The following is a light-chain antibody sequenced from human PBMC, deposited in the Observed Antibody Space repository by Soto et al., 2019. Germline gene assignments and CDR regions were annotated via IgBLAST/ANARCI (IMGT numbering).Light chain of an antibody. CDR3: QQCHSYWT. CDR2: DAS. Sequence: DIQMTQSPSTLSASVGDRVTITCRASQTINTWLARYQQKPGTAPKLLIYDASSLESGVPSRFSGSGSGTEFTLTISGLQPDDFATYYCQQCHSYWTFGQGTKVEIK. V-gene: IGKV1-5*01. J-gene: IGKJ1*01. CDR1: QTINTW.